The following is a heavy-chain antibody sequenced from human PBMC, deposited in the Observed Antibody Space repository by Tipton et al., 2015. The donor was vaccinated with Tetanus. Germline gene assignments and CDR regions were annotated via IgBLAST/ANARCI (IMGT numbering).Heavy chain of an antibody. J-gene: IGHJ6*02. Sequence: SLRLSCAASGFKFSSYSMSWVRQAPGKGLEWVAVISYDGSNKYYADSVKGRFTISRDNSKNTLYLQMNSLRAEDTAVYYCARESGGWHYDYYYGMDVWGQGTTVTVSS. CDR3: ARESGGWHYDYYYGMDV. CDR1: GFKFSSYS. V-gene: IGHV3-30*04. D-gene: IGHD6-19*01. CDR2: ISYDGSNK.